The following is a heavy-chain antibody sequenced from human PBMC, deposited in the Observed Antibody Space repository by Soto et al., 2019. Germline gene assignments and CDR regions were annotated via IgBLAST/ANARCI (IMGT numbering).Heavy chain of an antibody. V-gene: IGHV4-4*02. CDR2: IYHSGSN. CDR1: GGSISSSNW. Sequence: SETLSLTCAVSGGSISSSNWWSWVRPPPGKGLEWIGEIYHSGSNNYNPSLKSRVTISVDKSKNQFSLKMSSVTAADTAVYYCARVRFLEWQPLFDYWGQGTLVTVSS. CDR3: ARVRFLEWQPLFDY. D-gene: IGHD3-3*01. J-gene: IGHJ4*02.